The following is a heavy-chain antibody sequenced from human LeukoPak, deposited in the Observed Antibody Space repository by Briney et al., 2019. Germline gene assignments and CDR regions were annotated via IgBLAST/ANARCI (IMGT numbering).Heavy chain of an antibody. CDR1: GYTFTSYD. D-gene: IGHD3-3*01. CDR3: ARGLPDSYYDFWSGYHDAFDI. CDR2: MNPNSGNT. V-gene: IGHV1-8*03. J-gene: IGHJ3*02. Sequence: ASVKVSCKGSGYTFTSYDINWVRQATGQGLEWMGWMNPNSGNTGYAQKFQGRVTITRNTSISTAYMELSSLRSEDTAVYYCARGLPDSYYDFWSGYHDAFDIWGQGTMVTVSS.